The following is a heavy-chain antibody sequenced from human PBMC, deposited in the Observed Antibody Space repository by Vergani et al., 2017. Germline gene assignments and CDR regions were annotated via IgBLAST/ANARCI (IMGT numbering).Heavy chain of an antibody. Sequence: QVQLQESGPGLVKPSQTLSLTCAVYGGSFSGYYWSWIRQPPGKGLEWIGEINHSGSTNYNPSLKSRVTISVDTSKNQFSLKLSSVTAADTAVYYCARAIAAAGPYFDYWGQGTLVTVSS. CDR2: INHSGST. CDR3: ARAIAAAGPYFDY. D-gene: IGHD6-13*01. CDR1: GGSFSGYY. J-gene: IGHJ4*02. V-gene: IGHV4-34*09.